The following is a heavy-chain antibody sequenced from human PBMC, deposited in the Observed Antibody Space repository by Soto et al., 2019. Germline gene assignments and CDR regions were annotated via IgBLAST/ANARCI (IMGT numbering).Heavy chain of an antibody. V-gene: IGHV3-23*01. CDR3: ARVHLRGYSGYDTRILAPRRDYDY. D-gene: IGHD5-12*01. CDR1: GFTFSSYA. CDR2: ISGSGGNT. Sequence: GGSLRLSCAASGFTFSSYAMTWVRHAPGKGLEWVSSISGSGGNTYYADSVKGRFTISRDNSKNTLYLQMNSLRAEDTAVYYCARVHLRGYSGYDTRILAPRRDYDYWGQGTLVTVSS. J-gene: IGHJ4*02.